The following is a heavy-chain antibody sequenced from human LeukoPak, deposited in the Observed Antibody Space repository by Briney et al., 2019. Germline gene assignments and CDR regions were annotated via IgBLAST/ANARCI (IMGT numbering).Heavy chain of an antibody. J-gene: IGHJ4*02. Sequence: GGSLRLSCAASGFTFSNHAMHWVLQARRKGLEYVSAISSNGGSTYYANSVKGRFTISRDNSKNTLYLQMGSLRAEDMAVYYCARVTTSGWRAFDYWGQGTVVTVSS. V-gene: IGHV3-64*01. CDR1: GFTFSNHA. CDR2: ISSNGGST. CDR3: ARVTTSGWRAFDY. D-gene: IGHD6-19*01.